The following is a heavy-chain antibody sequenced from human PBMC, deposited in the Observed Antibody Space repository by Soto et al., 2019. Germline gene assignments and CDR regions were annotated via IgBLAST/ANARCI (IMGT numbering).Heavy chain of an antibody. D-gene: IGHD4-4*01. CDR1: GVSVSSGGFS. CDR3: PLNLTSVXRESSNPQFSDIGDYYYAMDV. J-gene: IGHJ6*02. V-gene: IGHV4-30-2*01. CDR2: ISHGGSL. Sequence: TLSLTCAVSGVSVSSGGFSWNWLRQRPGQGLEWIGYISHGGSLHYTPSLRRVGSISVDRSTKVIFLNLPSVTPADTAVYFXPLNLTSVXRESSNPQFSDIGDYYYAMDVWGQGTTVTVSS.